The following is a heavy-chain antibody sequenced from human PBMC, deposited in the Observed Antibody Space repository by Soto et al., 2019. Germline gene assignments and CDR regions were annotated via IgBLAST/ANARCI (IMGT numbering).Heavy chain of an antibody. V-gene: IGHV3-30-3*01. J-gene: IGHJ4*02. CDR2: ISYDGTNK. CDR3: ARDPKTSGGQHWAFNYFDS. D-gene: IGHD7-27*01. Sequence: LRLSCAASGFSFSISPMHWVRQAPGKGPEWVALISYDGTNKFYTDSVKGRFTISRDNSKSTLYLQVDSLRPEDAAVYYCARDPKTSGGQHWAFNYFDSWGQGTLVTVSS. CDR1: GFSFSISP.